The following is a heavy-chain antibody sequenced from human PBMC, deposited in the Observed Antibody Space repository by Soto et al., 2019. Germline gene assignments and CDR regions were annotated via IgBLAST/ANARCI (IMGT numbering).Heavy chain of an antibody. Sequence: SETLSLTCAVYGGSFSGYYWSWIRQPPGKGLEWIGEINHSGSTNYNPSLKSRVTISVDTSKNQFSLQLSSVTAADTAVYYCARRAAAGNYYYYYMDVWGKGTTVTVSS. V-gene: IGHV4-34*01. D-gene: IGHD6-13*01. CDR2: INHSGST. CDR1: GGSFSGYY. J-gene: IGHJ6*03. CDR3: ARRAAAGNYYYYYMDV.